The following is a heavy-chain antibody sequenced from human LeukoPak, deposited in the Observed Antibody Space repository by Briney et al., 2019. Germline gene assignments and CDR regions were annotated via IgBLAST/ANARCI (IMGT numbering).Heavy chain of an antibody. J-gene: IGHJ4*02. CDR3: TSDLPGGYSNYFGD. CDR1: GFTFTNAW. V-gene: IGHV3-15*01. D-gene: IGHD4-23*01. Sequence: PGGSLRLSCAASGFTFTNAWMSWVRQAPGKGLEWVGRIKSRVSGGTTDYAAPVKGRFTISRDDSKNTLHLQMDSLRTEDTAVYYCTSDLPGGYSNYFGDWGQGTLVTVSS. CDR2: IKSRVSGGTT.